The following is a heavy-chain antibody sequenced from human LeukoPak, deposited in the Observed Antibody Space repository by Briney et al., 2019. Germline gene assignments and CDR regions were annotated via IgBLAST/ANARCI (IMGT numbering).Heavy chain of an antibody. Sequence: GESLKISCKGSGYSFTNYWIGWVRQMPGKGLEWMGIIYPGDSHTRYNPSFQGQVTISADKSISTACLQWSSLKASDTAMYYCARLLATVVTPDAFDIWGQGTMVTVSS. CDR3: ARLLATVVTPDAFDI. D-gene: IGHD4-23*01. CDR2: IYPGDSHT. CDR1: GYSFTNYW. J-gene: IGHJ3*02. V-gene: IGHV5-51*01.